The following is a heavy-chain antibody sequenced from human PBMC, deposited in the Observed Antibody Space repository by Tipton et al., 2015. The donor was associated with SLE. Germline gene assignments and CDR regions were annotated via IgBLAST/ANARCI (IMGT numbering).Heavy chain of an antibody. Sequence: QSGAEVKKPGSSVKVSCKASGGTFSNSSWVRQAPGQGLEWMGGIIPILGITNYAKKFQGRVTITADKSMTSVYMDLSNLRSEDTAVYYCATMKAGGFDNWGQGTQVTVSS. J-gene: IGHJ4*02. CDR1: GGTFSNS. V-gene: IGHV1-69*10. D-gene: IGHD3-16*01. CDR3: ATMKAGGFDN. CDR2: IIPILGIT.